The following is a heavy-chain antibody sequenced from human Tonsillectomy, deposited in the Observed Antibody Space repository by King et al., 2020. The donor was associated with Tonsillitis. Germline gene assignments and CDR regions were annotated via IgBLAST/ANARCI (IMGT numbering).Heavy chain of an antibody. J-gene: IGHJ4*02. CDR2: INPNSGGT. CDR3: ARCSGSSCYSLYFDH. CDR1: GYTFTGYY. D-gene: IGHD2-15*01. V-gene: IGHV1-2*02. Sequence: QLVQSGAEVKKPGASVKVSCKASGYTFTGYYMHWARQAPGQGLEWMGWINPNSGGTNHAQKFQGRVTMTRDTSITTAYMELSRLRSDDTAVYYCARCSGSSCYSLYFDHCGQGTLVTVSS.